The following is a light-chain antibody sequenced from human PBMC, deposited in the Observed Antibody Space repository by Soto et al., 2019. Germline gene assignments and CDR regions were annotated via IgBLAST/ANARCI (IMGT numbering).Light chain of an antibody. J-gene: IGLJ3*02. Sequence: QPVLTQPPSASGTPGQRVIISCSGSNSNIGTYTVNWYQQLPGTAPKLLIYTDYQRPSGVPDRFSGSKSGTSASLAISGLQSEDEADYYCASWDDSLSVGVVGGGTKVTVL. CDR2: TDY. CDR1: NSNIGTYT. CDR3: ASWDDSLSVGV. V-gene: IGLV1-44*01.